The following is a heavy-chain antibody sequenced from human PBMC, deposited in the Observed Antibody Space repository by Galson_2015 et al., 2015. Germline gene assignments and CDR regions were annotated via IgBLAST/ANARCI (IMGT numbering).Heavy chain of an antibody. V-gene: IGHV3-30*18. Sequence: SLRLSCAASGFTFSSYGMHWVRQAPGKGLEWVAVISYDGSNKYYADSVKGRFTISRDNSKNTLYLQMNSLRAEDTAVYYCAKVVVAGSSWYLGYWGQGTLVTVSS. CDR3: AKVVVAGSSWYLGY. D-gene: IGHD6-13*01. J-gene: IGHJ4*02. CDR1: GFTFSSYG. CDR2: ISYDGSNK.